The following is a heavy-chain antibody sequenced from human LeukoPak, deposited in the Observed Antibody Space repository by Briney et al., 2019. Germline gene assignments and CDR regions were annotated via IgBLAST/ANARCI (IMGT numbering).Heavy chain of an antibody. D-gene: IGHD1-26*01. V-gene: IGHV3-30*02. CDR2: IRNDGRNK. J-gene: IGHJ4*02. CDR3: AKGLRKLIVGSTEYYFDY. CDR1: GFTFSSYG. Sequence: GGSLRLSCAASGFTFSSYGMHWVRQAPGKGLEWVAFIRNDGRNKYYADSVKGRFTISRDNSKNTLYLQMNSLRAEDTAVYYCAKGLRKLIVGSTEYYFDYWGQGTLVTVSS.